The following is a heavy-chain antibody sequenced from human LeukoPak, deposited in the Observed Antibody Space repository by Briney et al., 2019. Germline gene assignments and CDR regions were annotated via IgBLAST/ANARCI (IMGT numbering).Heavy chain of an antibody. CDR1: GFTFSSYG. Sequence: PGRSLRLSCAASGFTFSSYGIHWVRQAPGKGLEWVAVISYLGDDQFYAESVKGRFTISRDNSKKTVFLQMNSLRGEDTAVYYCAKDSSSGPHYYYGMDVWGQGTTVIVSS. CDR2: ISYLGDDQ. CDR3: AKDSSSGPHYYYGMDV. D-gene: IGHD6-25*01. J-gene: IGHJ6*02. V-gene: IGHV3-30*18.